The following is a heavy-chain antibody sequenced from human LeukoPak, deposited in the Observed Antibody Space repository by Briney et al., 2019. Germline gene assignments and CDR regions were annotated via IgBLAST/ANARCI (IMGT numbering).Heavy chain of an antibody. D-gene: IGHD3-9*01. Sequence: SETLSLTCTVSGYSISSGYYWGWIRQPPGKGLEWIGSIYHSGSTYYNPSLKSRVTISVDTSKNQFSLKLSSVTAADTAVYYCARSDSDWLFDYWGQGTLVTVSS. CDR2: IYHSGST. J-gene: IGHJ4*02. CDR1: GYSISSGYY. V-gene: IGHV4-38-2*02. CDR3: ARSDSDWLFDY.